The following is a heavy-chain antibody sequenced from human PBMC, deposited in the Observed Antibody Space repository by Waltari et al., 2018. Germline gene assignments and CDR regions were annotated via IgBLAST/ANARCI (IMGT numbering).Heavy chain of an antibody. CDR1: GGNFNNYA. J-gene: IGHJ5*01. D-gene: IGHD5-12*01. CDR3: ARGRDVHAGYDYNWFDS. CDR2: IIPILGTS. V-gene: IGHV1-69*12. Sequence: QVQLVQSGAEVRPPGSSVKISCKASGGNFNNYAVTWVRQVPGQGPEWMGGIIPILGTSNLAQAFRGRVTITADDSSTTIYMQLTSLTFDDTGVYYCARGRDVHAGYDYNWFDSWGRGTLLTVSS.